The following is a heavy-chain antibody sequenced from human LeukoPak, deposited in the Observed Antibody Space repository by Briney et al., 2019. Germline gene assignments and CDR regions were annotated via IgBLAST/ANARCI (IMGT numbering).Heavy chain of an antibody. CDR3: AKGRGTTVTAAANY. V-gene: IGHV3-74*01. CDR1: GITFSSHW. CDR2: INSDGSRT. D-gene: IGHD4-17*01. J-gene: IGHJ4*02. Sequence: PGGSLRLSCAASGITFSSHWMHWVRQVPGKGLVWVSRINSDGSRTSYADSVKGRFTISRDNSKNTLFLQFNSLRADDTAVYYCAKGRGTTVTAAANYWGQGTLVTVSS.